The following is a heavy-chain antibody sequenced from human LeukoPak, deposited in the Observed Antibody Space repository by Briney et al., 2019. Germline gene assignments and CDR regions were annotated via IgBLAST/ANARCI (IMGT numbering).Heavy chain of an antibody. CDR2: ISSSSSYI. V-gene: IGHV3-21*01. D-gene: IGHD3-22*01. J-gene: IGHJ4*02. CDR1: GFTFSSYS. Sequence: PGGSLRLSCAASGFTFSSYSMNWVRQAPGKGLEWVSSISSSSSYIYYADSVKGRFTISRDNAKNSLYLQTNSLRAEDTAVYYCARDDYDSSGYTLDYWGQGTLVTVSS. CDR3: ARDDYDSSGYTLDY.